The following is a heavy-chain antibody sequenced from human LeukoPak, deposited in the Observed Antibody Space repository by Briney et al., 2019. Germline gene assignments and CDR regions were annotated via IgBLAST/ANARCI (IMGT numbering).Heavy chain of an antibody. D-gene: IGHD3-10*01. J-gene: IGHJ3*02. CDR1: GGSFSGYY. Sequence: SETLSLTCAVYGGSFSGYYWSWIRQPPGKGLEWIGEINHSGSTNYNPSLKSRVTISVDTSKNQFSLKLSSVTAADTAVYYCARGRLSDITSGAFDIWGQGTMVTVSS. V-gene: IGHV4-34*01. CDR2: INHSGST. CDR3: ARGRLSDITSGAFDI.